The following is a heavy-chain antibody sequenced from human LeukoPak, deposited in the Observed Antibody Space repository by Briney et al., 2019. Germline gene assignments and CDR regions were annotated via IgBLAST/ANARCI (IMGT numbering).Heavy chain of an antibody. V-gene: IGHV4-59*01. CDR1: GVSLSSYY. D-gene: IGHD4-23*01. J-gene: IGHJ6*02. CDR3: ARDRVTPRNSHYYYGMDV. Sequence: SETLSLTCTVSGVSLSSYYWSWIRQPPGKGLEWVGYIYYSGSTNSNASLKRRVTISVDTSKDQFSLKLSSVTAADTAVYYCARDRVTPRNSHYYYGMDVWGQGTTVTVSS. CDR2: IYYSGST.